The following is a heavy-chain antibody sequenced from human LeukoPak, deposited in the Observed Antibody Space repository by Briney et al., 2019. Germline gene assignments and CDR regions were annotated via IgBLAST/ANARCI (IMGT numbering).Heavy chain of an antibody. D-gene: IGHD3-3*01. CDR3: ARGRREMDYDFWSGYRAFDP. J-gene: IGHJ5*02. CDR1: GGSFSGYY. V-gene: IGHV4-34*01. CDR2: IYHSGST. Sequence: PSETLSLTCAVYGGSFSGYYWSWIRQPPGKGLEWIGYIYHSGSTNYNPSLKSRVTISVDTSKNQFSLKLSSVTAADTAVYYCARGRREMDYDFWSGYRAFDPWGQGTLVTVSS.